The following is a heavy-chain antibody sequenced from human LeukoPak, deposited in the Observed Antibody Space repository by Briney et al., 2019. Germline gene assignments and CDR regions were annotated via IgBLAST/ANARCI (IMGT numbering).Heavy chain of an antibody. Sequence: GGSLRLSCAAPGFTFSSYGMHWVRQAPGKGLGWVAVISYDGSNKYYADSVKGRFTISRDNSKNTLYLQMNSLRAEDTAVYYCAKGFYYDSSGCFDYWGQGTLVTVSS. V-gene: IGHV3-30*18. D-gene: IGHD3-22*01. CDR1: GFTFSSYG. CDR3: AKGFYYDSSGCFDY. J-gene: IGHJ4*02. CDR2: ISYDGSNK.